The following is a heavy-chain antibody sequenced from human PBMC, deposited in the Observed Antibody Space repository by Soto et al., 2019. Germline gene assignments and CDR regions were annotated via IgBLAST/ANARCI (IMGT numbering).Heavy chain of an antibody. Sequence: PGGSLRLSCAASGFSFSSYSMNWVRQAPGKGLEWVSSISGSDSYMYYTDSVKGRFTISRDNAMNSLYLQMNSLRAEDTAVYYCARDPMEGDSWGQGTLVTVSS. V-gene: IGHV3-21*01. CDR3: ARDPMEGDS. CDR2: ISGSDSYM. CDR1: GFSFSSYS. D-gene: IGHD3-10*01. J-gene: IGHJ4*02.